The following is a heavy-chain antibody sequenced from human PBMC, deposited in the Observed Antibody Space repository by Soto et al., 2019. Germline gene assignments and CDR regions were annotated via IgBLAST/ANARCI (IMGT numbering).Heavy chain of an antibody. Sequence: QVQLVESGGGVVQPGRSLRLSCAASGFTFSSYGMHWVRQAPGKGLEWVAVISYDGSNKYYADSVKGRFTISRDNSKNTLYLQMNSLRAEDTAVYYCVKDAETVVVAATNYYGMDVWGQGTTVTVSS. V-gene: IGHV3-30*18. D-gene: IGHD2-15*01. J-gene: IGHJ6*02. CDR1: GFTFSSYG. CDR3: VKDAETVVVAATNYYGMDV. CDR2: ISYDGSNK.